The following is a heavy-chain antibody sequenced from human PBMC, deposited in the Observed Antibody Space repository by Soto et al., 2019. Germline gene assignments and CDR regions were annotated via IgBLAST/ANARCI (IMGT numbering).Heavy chain of an antibody. D-gene: IGHD3-3*01. Sequence: KPSETLSLTCTVSGGSISSGGYYWSWIRQHPGKGREWIGYIYYSGSNYYNPSLKSRVTISVDTSKSQFSLKLSFVTDAATAVYFCASYNDFSRSYNFWSPGNWIDPWGQGTLVTVSS. CDR3: ASYNDFSRSYNFWSPGNWIDP. CDR2: IYYSGSN. CDR1: GGSISSGGYY. J-gene: IGHJ5*02. V-gene: IGHV4-31*03.